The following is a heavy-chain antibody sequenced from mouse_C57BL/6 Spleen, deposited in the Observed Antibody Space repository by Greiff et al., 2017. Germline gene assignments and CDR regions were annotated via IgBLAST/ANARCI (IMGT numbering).Heavy chain of an antibody. V-gene: IGHV14-2*01. J-gene: IGHJ3*01. D-gene: IGHD2-3*01. Sequence: VQLQQSGAELVKPGASVKLSCTASGFNIKDYYMHWVKQRTEQGLEWIGRIDPEDGETKYAPKCQGKATITADTSSNTAYMQLSSLTSEDTAVYYCASLYDDSGFAYWGQGTLVTVSA. CDR2: IDPEDGET. CDR1: GFNIKDYY. CDR3: ASLYDDSGFAY.